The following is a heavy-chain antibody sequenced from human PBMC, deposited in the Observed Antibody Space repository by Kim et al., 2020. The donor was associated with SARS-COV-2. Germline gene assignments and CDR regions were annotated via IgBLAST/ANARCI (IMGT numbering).Heavy chain of an antibody. CDR2: IGGSPGPL. J-gene: IGHJ5*02. Sequence: GGSLRLSCAASGFNFGIYAMSWVRQAPGKGLEWVSSIGGSPGPLLDYTDSVKGRFTISRDDSKNTLYLQMNSLRIEDTAIYYGARRTGTARLGTANFDPWGHGTLGTVSS. V-gene: IGHV3-23*01. CDR1: GFNFGIYA. D-gene: IGHD1-1*01. CDR3: ARRTGTARLGTANFDP.